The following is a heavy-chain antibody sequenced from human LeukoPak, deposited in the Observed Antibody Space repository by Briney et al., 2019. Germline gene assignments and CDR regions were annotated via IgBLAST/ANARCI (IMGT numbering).Heavy chain of an antibody. CDR1: GYSFTSFG. D-gene: IGHD6-19*01. V-gene: IGHV1-18*01. CDR2: ISGYNGNT. CDR3: ARAPGIAVAGTSWFDP. J-gene: IGHJ5*02. Sequence: ASVKVSCKTSGYSFTSFGIIWVRQAPEQGLEWMGWISGYNGNTNYAQKLQGGVTMTTDTSTSTAYMELRSLRSDDTAVYYCARAPGIAVAGTSWFDPWGQGTLVTVSS.